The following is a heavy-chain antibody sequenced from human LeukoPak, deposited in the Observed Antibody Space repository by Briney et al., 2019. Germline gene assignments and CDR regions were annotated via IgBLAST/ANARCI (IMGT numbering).Heavy chain of an antibody. CDR2: IYTSGST. CDR1: GGSISSGSYS. J-gene: IGHJ5*02. Sequence: SETLSLTCTVSGGSISSGSYSWSRIRQPAGKGLEWIGRIYTSGSTNYNPSLKSRVTISVDTSKNQFSLKLSSVTAADTAVYYCARGPGITIFGVARGDWFDPWGQGTLVTVSS. D-gene: IGHD3-3*01. CDR3: ARGPGITIFGVARGDWFDP. V-gene: IGHV4-61*02.